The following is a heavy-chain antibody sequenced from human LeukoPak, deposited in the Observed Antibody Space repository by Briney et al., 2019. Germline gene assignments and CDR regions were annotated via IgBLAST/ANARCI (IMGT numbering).Heavy chain of an antibody. D-gene: IGHD4-11*01. CDR2: ISYSGNA. V-gene: IGHV4-39*01. CDR1: GASIITTNYY. CDR3: ARNLGQTWGTVTTDLWYFDH. Sequence: SETLSLTCTVSGASIITTNYYWGWIRQPPGKGLEWIGSISYSGNAYHNPSLRSRLSISMDASKNQFPLKVRSVTAADTAVYYCARNLGQTWGTVTTDLWYFDHWGQGTLVPVSS. J-gene: IGHJ4*02.